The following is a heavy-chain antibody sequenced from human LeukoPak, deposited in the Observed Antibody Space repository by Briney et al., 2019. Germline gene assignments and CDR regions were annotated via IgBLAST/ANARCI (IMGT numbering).Heavy chain of an antibody. CDR1: GYTFTGYY. V-gene: IGHV1-2*02. J-gene: IGHJ5*02. Sequence: ASVKVSCKASGYTFTGYYMHWVRLAPGQGLEWMGWISPNSGGTNYAQKFQGRVTMTRDTSISTAYMELSRLRSDDTAVYYCATLRMVREQFDPWGQGTLVTVSS. CDR3: ATLRMVREQFDP. D-gene: IGHD3-10*01. CDR2: ISPNSGGT.